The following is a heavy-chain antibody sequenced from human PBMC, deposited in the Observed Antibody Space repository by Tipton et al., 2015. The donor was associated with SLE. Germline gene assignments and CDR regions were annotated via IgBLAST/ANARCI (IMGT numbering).Heavy chain of an antibody. Sequence: SLRLSCAASGFTFRTYTIHWVRQAPGKALEWVSSISGDSTYILYADLVMGRFTLSRDNARSSLYLQMNSLRAEDTAVYYCARNMVQGWGQGTLVTVSS. CDR3: ARNMVQG. J-gene: IGHJ4*02. V-gene: IGHV3-21*01. CDR1: GFTFRTYT. CDR2: ISGDSTYI. D-gene: IGHD3-10*01.